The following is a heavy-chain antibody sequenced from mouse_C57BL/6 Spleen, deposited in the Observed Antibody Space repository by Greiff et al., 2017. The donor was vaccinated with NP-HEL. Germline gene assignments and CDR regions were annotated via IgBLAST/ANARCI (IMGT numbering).Heavy chain of an antibody. CDR2: ISGGGGNT. J-gene: IGHJ2*01. V-gene: IGHV5-9*01. Sequence: EVMLVESGGGLVKPGGSLKLSCAASGFTFSSYTMSWVRQTPEKRLEWVATISGGGGNTYYPDSVKGRFTISRDNAKNTLYLQMSSLRSEDTALYYCARQGYGSSYDYFDYWGQGTTLTVSS. D-gene: IGHD1-1*01. CDR3: ARQGYGSSYDYFDY. CDR1: GFTFSSYT.